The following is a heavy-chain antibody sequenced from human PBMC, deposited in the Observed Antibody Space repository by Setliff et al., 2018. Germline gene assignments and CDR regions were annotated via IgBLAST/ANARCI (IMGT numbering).Heavy chain of an antibody. D-gene: IGHD2-15*01. CDR3: ASQPCSGGSCYSGYYYYMDV. Sequence: SETLSLTCAVYGGSFSGHHWCWIRQPPWKGLEWIGEINHSGSANYNPSLKSRVTISLDTSKNQFSLKLSSVTAADTAVYYCASQPCSGGSCYSGYYYYMDVWGKGTTVTVSS. V-gene: IGHV4-34*01. CDR2: INHSGSA. CDR1: GGSFSGHH. J-gene: IGHJ6*03.